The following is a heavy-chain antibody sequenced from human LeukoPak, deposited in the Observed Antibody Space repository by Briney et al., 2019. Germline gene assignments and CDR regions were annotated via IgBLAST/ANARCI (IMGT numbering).Heavy chain of an antibody. CDR1: GFTFSRYW. J-gene: IGHJ4*02. Sequence: GGSLRLSCAASGFTFSRYWMNWVRQAPGKGLVWVSRIKTGGSDTAYADSVKGRFTISRDDAKNTLYLQMNSLRPEDTAVYYCAFHNSSGNFGYWGQGTLVTVSS. V-gene: IGHV3-74*01. D-gene: IGHD3-22*01. CDR2: IKTGGSDT. CDR3: AFHNSSGNFGY.